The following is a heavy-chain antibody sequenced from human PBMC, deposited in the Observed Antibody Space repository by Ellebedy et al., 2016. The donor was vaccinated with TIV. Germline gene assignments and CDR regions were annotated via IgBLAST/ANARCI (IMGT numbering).Heavy chain of an antibody. J-gene: IGHJ4*02. CDR1: GGSISSYY. CDR3: ARHFEYSSSSPFDY. V-gene: IGHV4-59*08. Sequence: MPSETLSLTCTVSGGSISSYYWSWIRQPPGKGLEWIGYIYHSGSTNSNPSLKSRVTISVDTSKNQFSLKLSSVTAADTAVYYCARHFEYSSSSPFDYWGQGTLVTVSS. CDR2: IYHSGST. D-gene: IGHD6-6*01.